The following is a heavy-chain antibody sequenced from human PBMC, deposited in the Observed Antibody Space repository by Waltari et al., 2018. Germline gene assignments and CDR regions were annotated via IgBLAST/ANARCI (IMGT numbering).Heavy chain of an antibody. CDR2: ISYIGSDT. D-gene: IGHD3-10*01. V-gene: IGHV3-30-3*01. J-gene: IGHJ4*01. Sequence: QVQLVESGGGVVQPGRSLRLSCVGSGFTFGTYTLHWVRRAPGKGLEWVAVISYIGSDTYYADSVKGRFTISRDNSKDTVYLQMNSLRSEDTAVYYCATELARNFGERFYFERWGHGTLVAVSS. CDR1: GFTFGTYT. CDR3: ATELARNFGERFYFER.